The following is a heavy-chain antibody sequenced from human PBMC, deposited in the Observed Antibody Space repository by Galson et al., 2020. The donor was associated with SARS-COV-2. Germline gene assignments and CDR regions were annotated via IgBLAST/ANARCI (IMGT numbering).Heavy chain of an antibody. Sequence: QLGESLKISCAASGFTVSSNYMSWVRQAPGKGLEWVSVIYSGGSTYYADSVKGRFTISRDNSKNTLYLQINSLRAEDTAVYYCARVAWFREFPDAFDIWGQGTMVTVSS. J-gene: IGHJ3*02. CDR2: IYSGGST. CDR1: GFTVSSNY. V-gene: IGHV3-53*05. D-gene: IGHD3-10*01. CDR3: ARVAWFREFPDAFDI.